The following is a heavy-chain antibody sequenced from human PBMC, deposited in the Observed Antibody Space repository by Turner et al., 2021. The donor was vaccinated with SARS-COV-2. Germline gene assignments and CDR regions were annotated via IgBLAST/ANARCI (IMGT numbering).Heavy chain of an antibody. CDR2: FDPEDGET. CDR3: ATSNTIFGVVTNYYYYYGMDV. Sequence: QVQVVQSGAEVKKPGASVKVSCTVSGYTLTALSMHWVRQAPGKGLEWMGGFDPEDGETIYPQKFQGRVTMTEDTSTDTAYMELSSLRSEDTAVYYCATSNTIFGVVTNYYYYYGMDVWGQGTTVTVSS. D-gene: IGHD3-3*01. CDR1: GYTLTALS. V-gene: IGHV1-24*01. J-gene: IGHJ6*02.